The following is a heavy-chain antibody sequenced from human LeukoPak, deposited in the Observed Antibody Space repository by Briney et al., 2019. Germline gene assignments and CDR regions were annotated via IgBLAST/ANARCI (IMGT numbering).Heavy chain of an antibody. CDR2: IYTSGST. V-gene: IGHV4-4*07. Sequence: PSETLSLTCTVSGGSISSYYWSWIRQPAGKGLEWIGRIYTSGSTNYNPSLKSRVTISVDTSKNQFSLKLSSVTAADTAVYYCARILLWFGELLHMDVWGKGTTVTVSS. J-gene: IGHJ6*03. D-gene: IGHD3-10*01. CDR3: ARILLWFGELLHMDV. CDR1: GGSISSYY.